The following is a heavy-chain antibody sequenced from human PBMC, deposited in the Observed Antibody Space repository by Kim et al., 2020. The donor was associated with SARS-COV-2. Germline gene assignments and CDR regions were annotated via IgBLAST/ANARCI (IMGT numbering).Heavy chain of an antibody. J-gene: IGHJ4*02. Sequence: ADSVKGRFTISGDNSKNTLYLQMNSLRAEDTAVYYCARGGFLLPWSDVDYWGQGTLVTVSS. D-gene: IGHD3-3*01. CDR3: ARGGFLLPWSDVDY. V-gene: IGHV3-30*07.